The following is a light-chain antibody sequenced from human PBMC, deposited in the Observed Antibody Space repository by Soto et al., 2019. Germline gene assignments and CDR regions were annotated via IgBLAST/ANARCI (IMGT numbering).Light chain of an antibody. Sequence: TQSPATLSVYPRERATLSCMASQSVGSNLAWYQQKPGQAPRLLIYGASTRATGIPARFSGSGSGTEFTLTISSLQSEDFAVYYCQQYNNWPPVTFGQGTKVDIK. CDR3: QQYNNWPPVT. J-gene: IGKJ1*01. V-gene: IGKV3-15*01. CDR1: QSVGSN. CDR2: GAS.